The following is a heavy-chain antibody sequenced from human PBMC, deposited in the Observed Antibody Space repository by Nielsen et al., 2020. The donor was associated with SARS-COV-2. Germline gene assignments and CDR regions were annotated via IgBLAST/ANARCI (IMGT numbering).Heavy chain of an antibody. V-gene: IGHV3-23*01. D-gene: IGHD3-22*01. CDR2: LSGRGGT. J-gene: IGHJ4*02. CDR3: VRVRDDGYYYDTGPFDY. CDR1: GFSFSGYA. Sequence: GESLKISCRASGFSFSGYAMSWVRQAPGKGLEWVSALSGRGGTHYADSVKGRFTISRDNAENTLYLQMNSLRADDTAVYYCVRVRDDGYYYDTGPFDYWGQGTLVTVSS.